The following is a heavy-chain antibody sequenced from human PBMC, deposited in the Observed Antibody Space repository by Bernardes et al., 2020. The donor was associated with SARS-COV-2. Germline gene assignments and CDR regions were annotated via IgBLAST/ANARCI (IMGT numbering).Heavy chain of an antibody. D-gene: IGHD4-17*01. CDR1: GFTFSSYA. J-gene: IGHJ6*02. CDR2: ISYDGSNK. CDR3: ARGYGGTYYYGMDV. Sequence: GGSLRLSCAASGFTFSSYAMHWVRQAPGKGLEWVAVISYDGSNKYYADSVKGRFTISRDNSKNTLYLQMNSLRAEDTAVYYCARGYGGTYYYGMDVWGQGTTVTVSS. V-gene: IGHV3-30-3*01.